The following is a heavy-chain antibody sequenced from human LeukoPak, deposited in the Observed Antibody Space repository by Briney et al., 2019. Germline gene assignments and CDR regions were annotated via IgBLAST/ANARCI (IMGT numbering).Heavy chain of an antibody. J-gene: IGHJ5*02. D-gene: IGHD6-13*01. CDR2: ISYDGSNK. Sequence: GGSLRLSCAASGFAFSSYAMHWVRQAPGKGLEWVAVISYDGSNKYYADSVKGRFTISRDNSKNTLYLQMNSLRAEDTAVYYCARLIAAAALNNWFDPWGQGTLVTVSS. CDR1: GFAFSSYA. V-gene: IGHV3-30*04. CDR3: ARLIAAAALNNWFDP.